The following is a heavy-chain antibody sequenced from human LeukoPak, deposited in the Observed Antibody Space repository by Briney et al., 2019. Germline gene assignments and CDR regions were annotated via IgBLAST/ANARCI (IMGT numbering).Heavy chain of an antibody. J-gene: IGHJ4*02. CDR1: GYTFTSYG. Sequence: GASVKVSCKASGYTFTSYGISWVRQAPGQGLEWMGWISAYNGNTNYAQKLQGRVTMTTDTSTSTDYMELRSLRSDDTAVYYCARDDSSGHDPVPFDYWGQGTLVTVSS. CDR3: ARDDSSGHDPVPFDY. D-gene: IGHD3-22*01. V-gene: IGHV1-18*01. CDR2: ISAYNGNT.